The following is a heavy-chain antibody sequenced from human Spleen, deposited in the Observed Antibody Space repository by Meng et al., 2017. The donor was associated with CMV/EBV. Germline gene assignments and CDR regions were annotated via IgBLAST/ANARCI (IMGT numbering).Heavy chain of an antibody. D-gene: IGHD1-14*01. CDR1: GTSLRSNNYY. V-gene: IGHV4-61*01. Sequence: SETLSLTCTVSGTSLRSNNYYWSWIRQPPGKGLEWIGYIHYSGSTNYNPSLKSRVTILVDTSKNQFSLKLSSVTAADTAVYYCARVLPGARYFDYWGQGTLVTVSS. J-gene: IGHJ4*02. CDR2: IHYSGST. CDR3: ARVLPGARYFDY.